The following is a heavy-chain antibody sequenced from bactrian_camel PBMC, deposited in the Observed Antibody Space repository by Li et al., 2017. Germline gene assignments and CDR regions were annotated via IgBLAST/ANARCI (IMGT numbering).Heavy chain of an antibody. CDR3: AADAVGGSGCSGFLFFGPRGFEGS. V-gene: IGHV3S53*01. Sequence: HVQLVESGGGSVQAGGSLKLSCQASGYTYNAYCMGWFRQVPGNEREEVATIDDDGRTKYSDAVKGRFIISKDSAKNTLYLEMNRMKPADTAMYYCAADAVGGSGCSGFLFFGPRGFEGSWGQGTQVTVS. J-gene: IGHJ6*01. CDR1: GYTYNAYC. D-gene: IGHD1*01. CDR2: IDDDGRT.